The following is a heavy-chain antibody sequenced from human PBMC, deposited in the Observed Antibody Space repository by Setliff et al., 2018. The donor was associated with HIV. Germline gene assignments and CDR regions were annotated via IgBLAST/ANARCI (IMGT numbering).Heavy chain of an antibody. Sequence: PSETLSLTFAVYGGSFPAYYWNWVRQPPGKGLEWIGEINYSGDTTYNPSLKSRVSMFIDTPKKQFSLKLASVTAADTAVYYCVRRHGDYAFGSWGQGTLVTVSS. CDR2: INYSGDT. D-gene: IGHD4-17*01. J-gene: IGHJ5*01. CDR1: GGSFPAYY. CDR3: VRRHGDYAFGS. V-gene: IGHV4-34*01.